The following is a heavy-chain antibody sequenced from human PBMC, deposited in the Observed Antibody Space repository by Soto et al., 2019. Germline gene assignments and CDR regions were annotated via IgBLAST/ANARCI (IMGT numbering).Heavy chain of an antibody. V-gene: IGHV4-31*03. CDR2: IYYSGST. CDR3: ARDNLGAASGWFYFDY. Sequence: QVQLQESGPGLVKPSQTLSLTCTVSGGSISSGGYYWSWIRQHPGKGLEWIGYIYYSGSTYYDPSLKSRVTISVDTSKNQFSLKLSSVTAADTAVYYCARDNLGAASGWFYFDYWCQGTLVTVSS. J-gene: IGHJ4*02. CDR1: GGSISSGGYY. D-gene: IGHD6-19*01.